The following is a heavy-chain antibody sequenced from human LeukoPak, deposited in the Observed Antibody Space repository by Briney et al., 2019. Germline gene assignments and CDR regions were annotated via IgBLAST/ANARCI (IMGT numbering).Heavy chain of an antibody. Sequence: GASVKVSCKASGYTFTTYAMNWVRQAPGQGLEWMGWINPNSGGTNYAQKFQGRVTMTRDTSISTAYMELSRLRSDDTAVYYCARELERRSHDAFDIWGQGTMVTVSS. D-gene: IGHD1-1*01. V-gene: IGHV1-2*02. J-gene: IGHJ3*02. CDR2: INPNSGGT. CDR3: ARELERRSHDAFDI. CDR1: GYTFTTYA.